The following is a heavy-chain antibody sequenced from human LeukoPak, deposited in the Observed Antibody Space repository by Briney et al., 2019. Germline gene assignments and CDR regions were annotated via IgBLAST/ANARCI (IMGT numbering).Heavy chain of an antibody. J-gene: IGHJ1*01. D-gene: IGHD5-12*01. Sequence: ASVKVSCKASGGTFSSYAISWVRQAPGQGLEWMGRIIPIFGTANYAQKFQGRVTITTDESTSTAYMELSSLRSEDTAVYYCATTSGYDSHFQHWGQGTLVTVSS. V-gene: IGHV1-69*05. CDR2: IIPIFGTA. CDR3: ATTSGYDSHFQH. CDR1: GGTFSSYA.